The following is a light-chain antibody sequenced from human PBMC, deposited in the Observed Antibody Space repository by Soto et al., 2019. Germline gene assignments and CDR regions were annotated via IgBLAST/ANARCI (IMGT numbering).Light chain of an antibody. V-gene: IGKV3-20*01. CDR2: GAF. CDR3: QQYGSSPKT. Sequence: EIVMTQSPATVSVSPGETATLSCRASQSVSYNLAWYQQKPGQGLRLLIYGAFTRATGIPARFSGSGSGTDFTLTISRLEPEDFAVYYCQQYGSSPKTFGQGTKLEIK. J-gene: IGKJ2*01. CDR1: QSVSYN.